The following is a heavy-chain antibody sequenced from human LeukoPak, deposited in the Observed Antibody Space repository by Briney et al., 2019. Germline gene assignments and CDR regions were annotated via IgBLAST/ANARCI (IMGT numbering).Heavy chain of an antibody. V-gene: IGHV4-59*02. CDR2: IYYTGST. D-gene: IGHD7-27*01. CDR1: GGSVSDYY. CDR3: ASRKLGNDY. J-gene: IGHJ4*02. Sequence: PSETLSLTCTISGGSVSDYYWSWIRQSPGKGLEWIGYIYYTGSTSYNPSLKSRVTISADTSKNEFSLKLNSVTAAGTAVYYCASRKLGNDYWGQGTLVTVSS.